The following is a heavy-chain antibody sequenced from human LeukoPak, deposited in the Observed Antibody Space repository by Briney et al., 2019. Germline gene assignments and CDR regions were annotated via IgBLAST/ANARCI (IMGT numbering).Heavy chain of an antibody. CDR2: ISSYGGST. V-gene: IGHV3-64*01. CDR3: ARGSSSSEYYYYYMDV. CDR1: GFTFSSYA. J-gene: IGHJ6*03. Sequence: GGSLRLSCAASGFTFSSYAMHWVRQAPGTGLEYVSAISSYGGSTYYANSVKCRFTISRDNSNNTLYLQMGSLRAEDMAVYYCARGSSSSEYYYYYMDVWGKGTTVTVSS. D-gene: IGHD6-6*01.